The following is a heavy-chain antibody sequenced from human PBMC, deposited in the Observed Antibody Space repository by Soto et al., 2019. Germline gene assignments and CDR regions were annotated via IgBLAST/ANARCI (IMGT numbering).Heavy chain of an antibody. V-gene: IGHV1-2*02. Sequence: ASVKVSCKASGYTFTGYYMHWVRQAPGQGLEWMGWINPNSGGTNYAQKFQGRVTMARDTSISTAYMELSRLRSDDTAVYYCARGGYSGSYNWFDPWGQGTLVTVSS. CDR2: INPNSGGT. CDR3: ARGGYSGSYNWFDP. D-gene: IGHD1-26*01. CDR1: GYTFTGYY. J-gene: IGHJ5*02.